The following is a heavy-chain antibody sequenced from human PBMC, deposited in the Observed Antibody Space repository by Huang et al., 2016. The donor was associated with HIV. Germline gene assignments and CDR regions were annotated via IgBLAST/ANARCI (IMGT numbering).Heavy chain of an antibody. CDR1: TFRFGAYL. Sequence: VESGGRLVQPGGSIRLSCVGSTFRFGAYLMSWVRQSAGKGLEWVANIKKDESEKYYVDSVKGRFNISRDNAKKVLFLEMNNVRVEDTATYYCATKTAAMDIWGQGTTVTVS. CDR2: IKKDESEK. D-gene: IGHD1-7*01. J-gene: IGHJ6*02. V-gene: IGHV3-7*01. CDR3: ATKTAAMDI.